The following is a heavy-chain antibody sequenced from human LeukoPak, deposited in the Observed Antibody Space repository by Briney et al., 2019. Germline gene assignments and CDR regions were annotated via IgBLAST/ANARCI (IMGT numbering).Heavy chain of an antibody. D-gene: IGHD4-11*01. V-gene: IGHV3-15*01. CDR3: TTLTDSPQFDY. Sequence: GGSLRLSRVASVFTFSKAWMTWVRQGRGRGREWVGRIKSKTDGGTTDYAAPVKGRFTISRDDTKNTLYLQINSLKTEDTAVYYCTTLTDSPQFDYWGQGTLLTVSS. CDR2: IKSKTDGGTT. CDR1: VFTFSKAW. J-gene: IGHJ4*02.